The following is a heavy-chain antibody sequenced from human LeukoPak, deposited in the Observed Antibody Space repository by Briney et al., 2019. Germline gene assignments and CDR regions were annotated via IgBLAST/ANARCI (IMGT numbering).Heavy chain of an antibody. V-gene: IGHV1-69*05. Sequence: SVKVSCKASGGTFSSYAISWVRQAPGQGLEWMGGIIPIFGTANYAQKFQGRVTITTDESTSTAYMELSSLRSEYTAVYYCARSTGIVVVVAATPPDAFDIWGQGTMVTVS. D-gene: IGHD2-15*01. CDR1: GGTFSSYA. J-gene: IGHJ3*02. CDR2: IIPIFGTA. CDR3: ARSTGIVVVVAATPPDAFDI.